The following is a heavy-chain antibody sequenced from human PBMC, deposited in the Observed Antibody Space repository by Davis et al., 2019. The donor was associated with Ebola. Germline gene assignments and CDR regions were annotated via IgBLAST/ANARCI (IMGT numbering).Heavy chain of an antibody. V-gene: IGHV5-10-1*01. CDR2: IDPSDSYT. Sequence: GESLKISCKGSGYSFTSYWISWVCQMPGKGLEWMGRIDPSDSYTNYSPSFQGHVTISADKSISTAYLQWSSLKASDTAMYYCAVAPYYYYGMDVWGQGTTVTVSS. J-gene: IGHJ6*02. CDR1: GYSFTSYW. CDR3: AVAPYYYYGMDV. D-gene: IGHD5-12*01.